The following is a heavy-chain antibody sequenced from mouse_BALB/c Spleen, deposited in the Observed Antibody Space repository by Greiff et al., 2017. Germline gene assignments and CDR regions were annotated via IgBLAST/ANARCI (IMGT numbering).Heavy chain of an antibody. CDR1: GYSITSGYY. Sequence: DVQLQESGPGLVKPSQSLSLTCSVTGYSITSGYYWNWIRQFPGNKLEWMGYISYDGSNNYNPSLKNRISITRDTSKNQFFLKLNSVTTEDTATYYCARVMDYWGQGTSVTVSS. CDR3: ARVMDY. CDR2: ISYDGSN. J-gene: IGHJ4*01. V-gene: IGHV3-6*02.